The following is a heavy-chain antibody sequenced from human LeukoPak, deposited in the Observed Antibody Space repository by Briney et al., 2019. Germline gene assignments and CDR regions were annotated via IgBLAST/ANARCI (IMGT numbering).Heavy chain of an antibody. V-gene: IGHV1-69*13. CDR3: ARTRIDSSGYYYGLGAFDI. J-gene: IGHJ3*02. CDR2: IIPIFGTA. D-gene: IGHD3-22*01. CDR1: GGTFNNFA. Sequence: ASVKVSCKVSGGTFNNFALSWVRQAPGQGLEWMGGIIPIFGTANYAQKFQGRVTITADESTSTAYMELSSLRSEDTAVYYCARTRIDSSGYYYGLGAFDIWGQGTMVTVSS.